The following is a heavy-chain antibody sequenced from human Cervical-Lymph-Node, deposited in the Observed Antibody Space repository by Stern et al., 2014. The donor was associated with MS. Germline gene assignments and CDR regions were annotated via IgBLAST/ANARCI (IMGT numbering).Heavy chain of an antibody. CDR1: GLPFNNAW. V-gene: IGHV3-15*01. CDR2: IKSKADNGTT. J-gene: IGHJ4*02. CDR3: TSDAGH. Sequence: EVQLVESGGGLVKPGGSLRLSCATSGLPFNNAWMIWIRQSPRKGLEWVGRIKSKADNGTTDFAAPVEGRFSISRDDSKNTVYLQMNSLKIEDTAVYYCTSDAGHWGQGTLVTVSA.